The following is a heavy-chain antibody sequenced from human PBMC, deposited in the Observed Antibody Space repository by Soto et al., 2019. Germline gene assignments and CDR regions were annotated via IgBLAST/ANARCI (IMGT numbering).Heavy chain of an antibody. Sequence: GGSLRLSCAASGFTFSDYYMSWIRQAPGKGLEWVSYISSSSSYTNYADSVKGRFTISRDNAKNSLYLQMNSLRAEDTAVYYCARDCSGGSCYPGGDYWGQGTLVTVSS. D-gene: IGHD2-15*01. J-gene: IGHJ4*02. V-gene: IGHV3-11*06. CDR2: ISSSSSYT. CDR3: ARDCSGGSCYPGGDY. CDR1: GFTFSDYY.